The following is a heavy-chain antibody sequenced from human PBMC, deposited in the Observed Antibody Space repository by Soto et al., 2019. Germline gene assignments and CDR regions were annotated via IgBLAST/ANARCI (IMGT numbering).Heavy chain of an antibody. CDR3: ARDPGIPGRFWYFDL. CDR2: GNPKRGDA. D-gene: IGHD3-3*01. Sequence: QVVLVQSGPEVKRPGASVKVSCRASGYAFRNYYIHWVRQTPGQGLEWLGWGNPKRGDAIYAQKFQGRVVMTSDTSTSTAYLEVNRLTSDDSAAFFCARDPGIPGRFWYFDLWGRGTRVTVSS. V-gene: IGHV1-2*02. J-gene: IGHJ2*01. CDR1: GYAFRNYY.